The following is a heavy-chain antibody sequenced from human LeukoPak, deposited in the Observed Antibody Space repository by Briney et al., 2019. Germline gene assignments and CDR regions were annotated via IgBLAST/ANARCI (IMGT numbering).Heavy chain of an antibody. CDR2: LSGSGGST. Sequence: GGSLRLSCAASGFTFNNYVMSWVRQAPGKGLEWVSALSGSGGSTYYADSVKGRFTISRDNSKNTLYLQMNSLRAEDTALYYCAKEYCGGGRCNDDFFDYWGQGTLVTVSS. J-gene: IGHJ4*02. CDR1: GFTFNNYV. V-gene: IGHV3-23*01. D-gene: IGHD2-15*01. CDR3: AKEYCGGGRCNDDFFDY.